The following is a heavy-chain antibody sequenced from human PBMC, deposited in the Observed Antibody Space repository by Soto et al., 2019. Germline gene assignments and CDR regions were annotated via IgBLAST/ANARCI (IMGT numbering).Heavy chain of an antibody. D-gene: IGHD2-15*01. CDR2: ISWDGGST. CDR3: AKDKRRVVVVAAGPPSYGMDV. J-gene: IGHJ6*02. V-gene: IGHV3-43*01. CDR1: GFTFDDYT. Sequence: GGSLRLSCAASGFTFDDYTTHWVRQAPGKGLEWVSLISWDGGSTYYADSVKGRFTISRDNSKNSLYLQMNSLRTEDTALYYCAKDKRRVVVVAAGPPSYGMDVWGQGTTVTVSS.